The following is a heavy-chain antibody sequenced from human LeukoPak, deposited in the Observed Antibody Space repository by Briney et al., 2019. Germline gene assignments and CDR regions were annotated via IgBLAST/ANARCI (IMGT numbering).Heavy chain of an antibody. Sequence: GGSLRLSCAASGFSFSTYWMNWVRQAPGKGLEWVSAISGSGGSTYYADSVKGRFTISRDNSKNTLYLQMNSLRAEDTAVYYCASLVVPAARYAFDIRGQGTMVTVSS. D-gene: IGHD2-2*01. CDR3: ASLVVPAARYAFDI. V-gene: IGHV3-23*01. CDR2: ISGSGGST. CDR1: GFSFSTYW. J-gene: IGHJ3*02.